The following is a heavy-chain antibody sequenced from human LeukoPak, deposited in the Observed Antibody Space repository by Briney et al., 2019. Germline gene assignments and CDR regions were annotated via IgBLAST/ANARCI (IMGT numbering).Heavy chain of an antibody. CDR1: GGSTSSGDYY. CDR3: AREGVRNDFWSGGNWFDP. J-gene: IGHJ5*02. D-gene: IGHD3-3*01. V-gene: IGHV4-30-4*08. CDR2: IYYSGST. Sequence: SETLSLTCTVSGGSTSSGDYYWSWIRQPPGKGLEWIGYIYYSGSTYYNPSLKSRVTISVDTSKNQFSLKLSSVTAADTAVYYCAREGVRNDFWSGGNWFDPWGQGTLVTVSS.